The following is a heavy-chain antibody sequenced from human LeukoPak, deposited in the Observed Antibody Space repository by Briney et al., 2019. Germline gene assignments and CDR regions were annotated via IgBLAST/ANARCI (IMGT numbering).Heavy chain of an antibody. Sequence: SETLSLTCTVSGGSISSSSYYWGWIRQPPGKGLEWIGSIYYSGSTYYNPSLKSRVTISVDTSKNQFSLKLSSVTAADTAVYYCARDQRQLVGYYYYYYMDVWGKGTTVTVSS. CDR1: GGSISSSSYY. J-gene: IGHJ6*03. CDR3: ARDQRQLVGYYYYYYMDV. CDR2: IYYSGST. V-gene: IGHV4-39*07. D-gene: IGHD6-13*01.